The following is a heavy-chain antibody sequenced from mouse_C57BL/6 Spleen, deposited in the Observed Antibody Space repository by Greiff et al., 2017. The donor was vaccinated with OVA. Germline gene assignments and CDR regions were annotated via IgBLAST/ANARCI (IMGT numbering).Heavy chain of an antibody. D-gene: IGHD1-1*01. V-gene: IGHV1-55*01. J-gene: IGHJ4*01. CDR2: LYPGSGST. CDR3: ARAYGSSYEAMDY. CDR1: GYTFTSYW. Sequence: QVQLQQPGAELVKPGASVKMSCKASGYTFTSYWITWVKQRPGQGLEWIGDLYPGSGSTNYNEKFKSKATLAVDPSSSTAYMQLSSLTSEDSAVYYCARAYGSSYEAMDYWGQGTSVTVSS.